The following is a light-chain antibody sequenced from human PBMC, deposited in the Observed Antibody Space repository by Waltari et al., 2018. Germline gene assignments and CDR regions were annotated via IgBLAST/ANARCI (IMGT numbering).Light chain of an antibody. J-gene: IGLJ3*02. V-gene: IGLV2-23*02. Sequence: QSALTQPASVSGSPGQSITISCTGTSSDVGSYISRYQQHPVKAPNLRIQEVIMWPRGFSNRFSGSKSGNTASLTVAGLQAEDEAVYYCCSSLPLMFGGGTKLTVL. CDR2: EVI. CDR1: SSDVGSY. CDR3: CSSLPLM.